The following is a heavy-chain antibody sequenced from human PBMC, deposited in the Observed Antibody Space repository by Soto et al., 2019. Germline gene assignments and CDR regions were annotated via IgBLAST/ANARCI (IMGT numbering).Heavy chain of an antibody. CDR1: GGSITSSSYY. J-gene: IGHJ6*02. V-gene: IGHV4-39*01. CDR2: IYYSGNT. D-gene: IGHD6-19*01. Sequence: SETLSLTCTVSGGSITSSSYYWGWIRQPPGKGLEWIGSIYYSGNTYHNPSLKSRVTISVDTSKNQFSLKLSSVTAADTAVYYCARSPRIAVAGTPSYYYYGMDVWGQGTTVTVSS. CDR3: ARSPRIAVAGTPSYYYYGMDV.